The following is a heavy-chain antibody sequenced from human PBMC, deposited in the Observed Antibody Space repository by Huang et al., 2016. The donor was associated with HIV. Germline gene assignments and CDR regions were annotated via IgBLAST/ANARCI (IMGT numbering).Heavy chain of an antibody. Sequence: EVQLVESGGGLVQPGGSLRLSCAAFGFSISSYWMHWVRQAPGKGLLWVSSINSDGSSTSYADSVKGRFTMSRDNAKNTLYLQMNSLRAEDTAVYYCARDPRIQSWLNFFDYWGQGTLVSVSS. CDR1: GFSISSYW. CDR2: INSDGSST. V-gene: IGHV3-74*01. D-gene: IGHD3-22*01. CDR3: ARDPRIQSWLNFFDY. J-gene: IGHJ4*02.